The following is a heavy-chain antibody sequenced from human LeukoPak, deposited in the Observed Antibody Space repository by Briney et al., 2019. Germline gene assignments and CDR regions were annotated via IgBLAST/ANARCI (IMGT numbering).Heavy chain of an antibody. CDR2: IIPIFGTA. CDR1: GGTFSSYA. Sequence: GASVKVSCKASGGTFSSYAISWVRQAPGQGLEWMGGIIPIFGTANYAQKFQGRVTITADESTSTAYMELSSLGSEDTAVYYCASTTSIVVVPAAEFDYWGQGTLVTVSS. J-gene: IGHJ4*02. CDR3: ASTTSIVVVPAAEFDY. V-gene: IGHV1-69*13. D-gene: IGHD2-2*01.